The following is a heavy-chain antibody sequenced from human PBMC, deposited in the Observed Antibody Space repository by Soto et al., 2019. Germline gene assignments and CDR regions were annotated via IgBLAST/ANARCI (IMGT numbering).Heavy chain of an antibody. Sequence: SETLSLTCTLSGGSISSYYWSWIRQPPGKGLEWIGYIYYSGSTNYNPSLKSRVTISVDTSKNQFSLKLSSVTAADTAVYYCAREASSRKVNWFDPWGQGSLVTVSS. D-gene: IGHD6-13*01. CDR2: IYYSGST. CDR1: GGSISSYY. J-gene: IGHJ5*02. CDR3: AREASSRKVNWFDP. V-gene: IGHV4-59*01.